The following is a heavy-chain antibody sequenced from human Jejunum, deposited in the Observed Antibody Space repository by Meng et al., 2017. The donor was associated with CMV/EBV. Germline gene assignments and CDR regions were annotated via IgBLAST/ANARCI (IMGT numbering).Heavy chain of an antibody. Sequence: FTFSRYWMQWVRQAPGKGLVWVSRISSDGTTTAYADSVKGRFTISRNNAKNTLYLEMNSLRVEDTAVYYCARGYYDGSGSHPLIDYWGQGTLVTVSS. CDR2: ISSDGTTT. V-gene: IGHV3-74*01. CDR1: FTFSRYW. D-gene: IGHD3-22*01. J-gene: IGHJ4*02. CDR3: ARGYYDGSGSHPLIDY.